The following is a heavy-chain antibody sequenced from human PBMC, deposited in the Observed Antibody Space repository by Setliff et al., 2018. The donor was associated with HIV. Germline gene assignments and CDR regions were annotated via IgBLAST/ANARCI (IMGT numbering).Heavy chain of an antibody. CDR3: ARERFLGAPFDY. CDR1: GYSISSGYY. V-gene: IGHV4-38-2*02. CDR2: IYHSGST. Sequence: PSETLSLTCAVSGYSISSGYYWGWIRQPPGKGLEWIGSIYHSGSTYYNPSLKSRVTISVDTSKNQFSLRVSSVTAADTAVYYCARERFLGAPFDYWGQGTLVTVSS. D-gene: IGHD3-3*01. J-gene: IGHJ4*02.